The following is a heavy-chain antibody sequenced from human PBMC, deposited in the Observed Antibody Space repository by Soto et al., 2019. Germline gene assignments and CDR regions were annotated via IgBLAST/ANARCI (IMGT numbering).Heavy chain of an antibody. J-gene: IGHJ4*02. CDR1: GGSFSGYY. D-gene: IGHD3-9*01. Sequence: SETLSLTCAVYGGSFSGYYWSWIRQPPGKGLEWIGEINYSGSTYYNPSLKSRVTISVDTSKNQFSLKLSSVTAADTAVYYCASRKVYDILTGYSHWGQGTLVTVSS. CDR2: INYSGST. V-gene: IGHV4-34*01. CDR3: ASRKVYDILTGYSH.